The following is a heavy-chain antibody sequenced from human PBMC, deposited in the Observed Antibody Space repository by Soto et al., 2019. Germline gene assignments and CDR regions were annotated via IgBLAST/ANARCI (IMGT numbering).Heavy chain of an antibody. CDR1: GFTFSSYG. D-gene: IGHD5-12*01. J-gene: IGHJ4*02. CDR3: ARGGGYSGYDLDY. CDR2: IWYDGSNK. Sequence: QVQLVESGGGVVQPGRSLRLSCAASGFTFSSYGMHWVRQAPGKGLEWVAVIWYDGSNKYYADSVKGRFTISRDNSKNPLYLQMNSLRAEDTAVYYCARGGGYSGYDLDYWGQGTLVTVSS. V-gene: IGHV3-33*01.